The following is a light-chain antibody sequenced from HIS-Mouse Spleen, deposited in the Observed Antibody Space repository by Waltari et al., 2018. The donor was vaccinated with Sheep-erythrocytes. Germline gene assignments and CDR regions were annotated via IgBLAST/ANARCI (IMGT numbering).Light chain of an antibody. CDR3: CSYAGSYTLV. J-gene: IGLJ2*01. CDR2: AVS. CDR1: SSDVGCYNY. Sequence: QSALTQPRSVSGSPGQSVTIPCTGTSSDVGCYNYVPWYQQHPGKAPKLMIYAVSTRPSGVPDRFSGSKSGNTASLTISVLQAEDEADYYCCSYAGSYTLVFGGGTKLTVL. V-gene: IGLV2-11*01.